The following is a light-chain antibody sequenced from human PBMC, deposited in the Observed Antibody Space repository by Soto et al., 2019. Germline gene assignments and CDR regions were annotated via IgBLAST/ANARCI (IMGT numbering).Light chain of an antibody. Sequence: QSVLTQPPSVSGAPGKRITSSGPGPSPTAGAGYDVHWYQHLPGRAPRLLVYGYKNRASGIPDRFSVSRSGTSDSLAITGLQAEDEAEYFCQSFDISLRGFVFGGGTKVTVL. CDR1: SPTAGAGYD. CDR2: GYK. J-gene: IGLJ1*01. V-gene: IGLV1-40*02. CDR3: QSFDISLRGFV.